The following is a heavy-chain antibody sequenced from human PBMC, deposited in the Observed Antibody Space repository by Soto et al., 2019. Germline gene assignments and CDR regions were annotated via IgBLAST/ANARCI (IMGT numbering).Heavy chain of an antibody. D-gene: IGHD1-7*01. CDR1: GYTFTGYY. V-gene: IGHV1-2*04. Sequence: ASVKVSCKASGYTFTGYYMHWVRQAPGQGLEWMGWINPNSGGTNYAQKFQGWVTMTRDTSISTVYMELSRLRSDDTAVYYCARACRWNYFSCLDSWGQGTLVTVS. CDR2: INPNSGGT. J-gene: IGHJ4*02. CDR3: ARACRWNYFSCLDS.